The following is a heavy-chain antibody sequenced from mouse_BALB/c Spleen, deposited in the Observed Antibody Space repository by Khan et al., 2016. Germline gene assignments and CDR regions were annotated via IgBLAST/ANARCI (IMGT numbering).Heavy chain of an antibody. CDR2: INTNTGAP. J-gene: IGHJ4*01. Sequence: QIQLVQSGPELKKPGETVKISCKASGYTFTNYGVHWVKQAPGKGLKWMGWINTNTGAPTYAQEFKGRFAFSLETSARTAFLQLDNLKNEDTATYFCASWYSNYALDYWGQGTSVTISS. CDR1: GYTFTNYG. CDR3: ASWYSNYALDY. D-gene: IGHD2-5*01. V-gene: IGHV9-3*02.